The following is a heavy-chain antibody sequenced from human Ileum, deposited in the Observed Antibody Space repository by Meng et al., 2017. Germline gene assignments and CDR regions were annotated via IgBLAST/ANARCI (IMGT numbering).Heavy chain of an antibody. J-gene: IGHJ4*02. CDR2: VYFTGYT. V-gene: IGHV4-39*01. CDR1: GDSVRSGSYY. CDR3: ARHGHFTPDKYYFDY. D-gene: IGHD3-3*02. Sequence: QLQESGPGLVKPSETLSLTCTVSGDSVRSGSYYWVWIRQPPGKALEWIGAVYFTGYTYYGPSLTGRGTISVDTSRNQFSLKLNSVTAADTALYFCARHGHFTPDKYYFDYWGQGTLVTVSS.